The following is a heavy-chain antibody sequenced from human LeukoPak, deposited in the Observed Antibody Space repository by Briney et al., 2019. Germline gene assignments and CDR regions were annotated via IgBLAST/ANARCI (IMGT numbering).Heavy chain of an antibody. CDR1: GGSISSSNW. J-gene: IGHJ4*02. Sequence: SETLSLTCAVSGGSISSSNWWSWVRQPPGKGLEWIGEIYHSGSTNYNPSLKSRVTISVDKSKNQFSLKLSSVTAADTAVYYCARDRGYSGYERGFDYWGQGTLVTVSS. V-gene: IGHV4-4*02. CDR2: IYHSGST. CDR3: ARDRGYSGYERGFDY. D-gene: IGHD5-12*01.